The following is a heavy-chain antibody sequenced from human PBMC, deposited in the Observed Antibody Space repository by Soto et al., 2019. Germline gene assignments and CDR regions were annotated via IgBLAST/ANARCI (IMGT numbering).Heavy chain of an antibody. Sequence: SETLSLTSTVSGGSISSYYWSWIRQPPGKGLEWIGFIYYSGSTNYNPSLKSRVTISVDTSKTQCSLKLSSVTAADTAVYYCARDSSRAGYSYEFDYWGLGTLVTVSS. CDR3: ARDSSRAGYSYEFDY. CDR1: GGSISSYY. J-gene: IGHJ4*02. CDR2: IYYSGST. V-gene: IGHV4-59*01. D-gene: IGHD5-18*01.